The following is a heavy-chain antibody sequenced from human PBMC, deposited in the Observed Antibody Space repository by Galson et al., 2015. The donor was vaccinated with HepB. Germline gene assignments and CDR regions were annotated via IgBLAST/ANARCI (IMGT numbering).Heavy chain of an antibody. CDR3: ARGRPAQADY. D-gene: IGHD2-15*01. J-gene: IGHJ4*02. CDR2: IWYDGSNK. Sequence: SLRLSCAASGFTFSNAWMSWVRQAPGKGLEWVAVIWYDGSNKYYADSVKGRFTISRDNSKNTLYLQMNSLRAEDTAVYYCARGRPAQADYWGQGTLVTVSS. V-gene: IGHV3-33*08. CDR1: GFTFSNAW.